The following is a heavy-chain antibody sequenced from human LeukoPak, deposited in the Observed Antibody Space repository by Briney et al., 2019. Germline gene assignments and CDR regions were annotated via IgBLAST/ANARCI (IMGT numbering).Heavy chain of an antibody. Sequence: SETLSLTCTVSGGSISSYYWSWIRQPAGKGLEWIGRIYTGGSTNYNPSLKSRVTMSVDTSKNKFFMKLSSVTAADTAVYYCARDTPYSSSPNAFDIWGQGTMVTVSS. CDR1: GGSISSYY. CDR2: IYTGGST. CDR3: ARDTPYSSSPNAFDI. V-gene: IGHV4-4*07. J-gene: IGHJ3*02. D-gene: IGHD6-6*01.